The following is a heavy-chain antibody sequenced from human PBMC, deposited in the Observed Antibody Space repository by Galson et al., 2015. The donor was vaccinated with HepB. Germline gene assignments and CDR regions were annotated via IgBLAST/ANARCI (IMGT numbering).Heavy chain of an antibody. D-gene: IGHD6-19*01. J-gene: IGHJ5*02. V-gene: IGHV1-3*01. Sequence: SVKVSCKASGYTFTSYAMHWVRQAPGQRLEWMGWINAGNGNTKYSQKFQGRVTITRDTSASTAYMELSSLRSEDTAVYYCAREFGSSGWYALQPEYYNWFDPWGQGTLVTVSS. CDR3: AREFGSSGWYALQPEYYNWFDP. CDR2: INAGNGNT. CDR1: GYTFTSYA.